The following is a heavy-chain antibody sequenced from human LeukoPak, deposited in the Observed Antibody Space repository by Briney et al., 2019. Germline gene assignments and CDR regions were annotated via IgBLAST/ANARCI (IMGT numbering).Heavy chain of an antibody. CDR2: IKEDGSEK. CDR3: ARDKFDIVVVTTIYYYYYMDV. Sequence: GGSLRLSCAVSGFTFSDHYMDWVRQAPGKGLEWVANIKEDGSEKDYVDSVKGRFTISRDNAKNSLYLQMNSLRAEDTAVYYCARDKFDIVVVTTIYYYYYMDVWGKGTTVTVSS. J-gene: IGHJ6*03. CDR1: GFTFSDHY. D-gene: IGHD2-21*02. V-gene: IGHV3-7*01.